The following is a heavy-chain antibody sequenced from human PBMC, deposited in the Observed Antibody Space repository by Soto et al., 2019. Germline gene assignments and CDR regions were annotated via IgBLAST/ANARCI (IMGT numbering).Heavy chain of an antibody. Sequence: SETLSLTCAVYGGSFSGYYWSWIRQPPGKGLEWIGEINHSGSTNYNPSLKSRVTISVDTSKNQFSLKLSSVTAADTAVYYCASLRVPGDHYYYGMDVWGQGTTVTVSS. CDR3: ASLRVPGDHYYYGMDV. V-gene: IGHV4-34*01. J-gene: IGHJ6*02. CDR1: GGSFSGYY. D-gene: IGHD1-1*01. CDR2: INHSGST.